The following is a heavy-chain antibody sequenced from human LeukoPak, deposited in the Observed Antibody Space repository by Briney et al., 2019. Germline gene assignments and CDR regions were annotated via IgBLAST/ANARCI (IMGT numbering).Heavy chain of an antibody. D-gene: IGHD3-3*01. CDR2: IRSDGSDT. J-gene: IGHJ4*02. CDR3: AKDRVLRFLEWSLNFDY. Sequence: PGGSLRLSCAASGFTFSDTWMHWVRQAPGEGLVWVSRIRSDGSDTRYADSVKGRFTISRDNSKNTPYLQMNSLRAEDTAVYYCAKDRVLRFLEWSLNFDYWGQGTLVTVSS. CDR1: GFTFSDTW. V-gene: IGHV3-74*01.